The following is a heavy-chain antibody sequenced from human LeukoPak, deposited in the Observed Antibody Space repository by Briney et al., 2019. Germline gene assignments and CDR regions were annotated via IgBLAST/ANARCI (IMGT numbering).Heavy chain of an antibody. CDR1: GFTFSSYS. V-gene: IGHV3-21*01. CDR3: ARDLATRQRTGLYDS. J-gene: IGHJ4*02. Sequence: PGGSLRLSCAASGFTFSSYSMNWARQAPGKGLEWVSSISSSSSYIYYADSVKGRFTISRDNAKNSLYLQMNSLRAEDTAVYYCARDLATRQRTGLYDSWGQGALVTVSS. D-gene: IGHD3-16*02. CDR2: ISSSSSYI.